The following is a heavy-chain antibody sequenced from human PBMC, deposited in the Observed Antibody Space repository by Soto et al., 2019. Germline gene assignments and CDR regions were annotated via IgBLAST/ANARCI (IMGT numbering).Heavy chain of an antibody. Sequence: GGSLRLSCAASGFTFNDAWMNWVRQAPGKGLEWVGRIKDKTDGETTDYAPPVKGRFTISRDDSKNTVYLQMNSLKSEDTALYCCTTGVPQLGRVSVAHWGQRALVSVSS. CDR2: IKDKTDGETT. V-gene: IGHV3-15*07. CDR1: GFTFNDAW. D-gene: IGHD1-1*01. J-gene: IGHJ4*02. CDR3: TTGVPQLGRVSVAH.